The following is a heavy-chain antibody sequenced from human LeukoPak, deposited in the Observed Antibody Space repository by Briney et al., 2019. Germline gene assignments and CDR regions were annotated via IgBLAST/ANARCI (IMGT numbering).Heavy chain of an antibody. CDR1: GGTFSSYA. J-gene: IGHJ6*02. V-gene: IGHV1-69*01. CDR2: IIPIFGTA. Sequence: GASVKVSCKASGGTFSSYAISWVRQAPGQGLEWMGGIIPIFGTANYAQKFQGRVTITADESTSTAYMEPSSLRSEDTAVYYCARDDGMVRGVIYYYGMDVWGQGTTVTVSS. D-gene: IGHD3-10*01. CDR3: ARDDGMVRGVIYYYGMDV.